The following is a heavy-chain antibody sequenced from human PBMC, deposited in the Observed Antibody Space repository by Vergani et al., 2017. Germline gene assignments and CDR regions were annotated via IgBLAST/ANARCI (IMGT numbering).Heavy chain of an antibody. CDR2: ISAYNGNT. V-gene: IGHV1-18*04. CDR3: GSPRKAVVGSFDY. CDR1: GYTFTSHG. D-gene: IGHD6-19*01. J-gene: IGHJ4*02. Sequence: QVQLVQSGAEVKKPGGSVKVSCKASGYTFTSHGISWVRQAPGQGLEWMGWISAYNGNTNSAQKLQGRVTMTTDTSTGTAYMGLRSMRSDDTAVYYCGSPRKAVVGSFDYGGQGSLVTVSS.